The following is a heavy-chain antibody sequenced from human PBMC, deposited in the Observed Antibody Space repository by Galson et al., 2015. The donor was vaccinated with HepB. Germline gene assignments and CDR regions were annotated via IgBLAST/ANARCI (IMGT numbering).Heavy chain of an antibody. D-gene: IGHD4-17*01. CDR2: IIPILGIA. CDR3: ARVGHDYEGGWAFDI. J-gene: IGHJ3*02. V-gene: IGHV1-69*04. Sequence: SVKVSCKASGGTFSSYAISWVRQAPGQGLEWMGRIIPILGIANYAQKFQGRVTITADKSTSTAYMELSSLRSEDTAVNYCARVGHDYEGGWAFDIWGQGTMVTVSS. CDR1: GGTFSSYA.